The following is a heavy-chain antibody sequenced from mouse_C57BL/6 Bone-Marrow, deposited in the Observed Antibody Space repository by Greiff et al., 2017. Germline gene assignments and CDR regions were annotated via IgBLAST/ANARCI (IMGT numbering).Heavy chain of an antibody. CDR1: GFTFSSYA. D-gene: IGHD2-4*01. CDR3: TREERDYDDAMDY. V-gene: IGHV5-9-1*02. J-gene: IGHJ4*01. Sequence: DVKLQESGEGLVKPGGSLKLSCAASGFTFSSYAMSWVRQTPEKRLEWVAYISSGGDYIYYAATVKGRFTISRDNARNTLYLQMSSLKSEDTAMYYCTREERDYDDAMDYWGQGTSVTVAS. CDR2: ISSGGDYI.